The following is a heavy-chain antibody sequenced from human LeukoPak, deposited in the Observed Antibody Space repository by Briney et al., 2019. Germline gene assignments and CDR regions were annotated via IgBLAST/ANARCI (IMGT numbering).Heavy chain of an antibody. Sequence: GRSLRLSCGASGFSFSDYSMNWVRQAPGKGLVWVASITSAGGYTYYADSVKGRFTISRDNAQNSLFLQMDSLRPEDTAVYFCATSGGFVLPNAITGNWYMDVWGRGTTVTISS. D-gene: IGHD2-2*01. CDR3: ATSGGFVLPNAITGNWYMDV. V-gene: IGHV3-21*03. CDR1: GFSFSDYS. J-gene: IGHJ6*03. CDR2: ITSAGGYT.